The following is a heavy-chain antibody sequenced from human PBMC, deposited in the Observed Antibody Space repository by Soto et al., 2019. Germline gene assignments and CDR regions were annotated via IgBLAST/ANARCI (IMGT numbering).Heavy chain of an antibody. CDR2: IATYNTNR. CDR3: ARVFRAVVNWFDT. CDR1: GDTFTNFG. V-gene: IGHV1-18*01. Sequence: ASVKVSCKTSGDTFTNFGLSWVRQAPGQGLEWMGWIATYNTNRNYAQKFQGRLTLTTDTSTSTAYMELKSLGYDDTAVYYCARVFRAVVNWFDTWGQGTLVTVSS. J-gene: IGHJ5*02. D-gene: IGHD2-8*01.